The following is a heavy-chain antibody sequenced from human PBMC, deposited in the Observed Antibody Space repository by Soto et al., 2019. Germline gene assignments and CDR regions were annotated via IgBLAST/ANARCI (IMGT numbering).Heavy chain of an antibody. V-gene: IGHV4-34*01. J-gene: IGHJ6*02. CDR3: ASDLVGASDSYGLDV. CDR2: INHSGST. Sequence: SETLSLTCAVYGGSFSGYYWSGIRHLPGKGLEWIGEINHSGSTNYNPSLKSRVTISVDTSKNQFSLKLSSVTAADTAVYYCASDLVGASDSYGLDVWGQGTPVTVSS. CDR1: GGSFSGYY. D-gene: IGHD1-26*01.